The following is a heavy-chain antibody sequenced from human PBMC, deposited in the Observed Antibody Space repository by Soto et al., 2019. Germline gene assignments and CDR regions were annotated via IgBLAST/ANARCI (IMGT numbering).Heavy chain of an antibody. D-gene: IGHD5-12*01. Sequence: QVQLVQSGAEVKKPGSSVKVSCKASGGTFSSYTISWVRQAPGQGLEWMGRIIPILGIANYAQKFQGRVTITADKSTSTAHMELSSLRSEDTAVYYCARDRGDGYNNIWGQGTMVTVSS. CDR3: ARDRGDGYNNI. CDR2: IIPILGIA. J-gene: IGHJ3*02. CDR1: GGTFSSYT. V-gene: IGHV1-69*08.